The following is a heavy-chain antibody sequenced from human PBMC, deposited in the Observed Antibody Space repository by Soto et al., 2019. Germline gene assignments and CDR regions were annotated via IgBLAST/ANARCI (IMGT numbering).Heavy chain of an antibody. V-gene: IGHV1-3*01. CDR3: GRGQPGTYYYYGMDV. CDR1: GYTFTSYA. Sequence: ASVKVSCKASGYTFTSYAMHWVRQAPGQRLEWMGWINAGNGNTKYSQKFQGRVTITRDTSASTAYMELSSLRSEDTAVYYCGRGQPGTYYYYGMDVWGQGTTVTVSS. D-gene: IGHD1-1*01. J-gene: IGHJ6*02. CDR2: INAGNGNT.